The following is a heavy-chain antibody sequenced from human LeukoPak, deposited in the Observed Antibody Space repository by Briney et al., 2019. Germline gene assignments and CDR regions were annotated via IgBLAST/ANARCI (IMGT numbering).Heavy chain of an antibody. CDR2: IYYSGST. J-gene: IGHJ4*02. Sequence: PSENLSLTCTVSGGSISSSSYYWGWIRQPPGKGLEWIGSIYYSGSTYYNPSLKSRVTISVDTSKNQFSLKLSSVTAADTAVYYWARHKWELPDYWGQGTLVTVSS. CDR3: ARHKWELPDY. V-gene: IGHV4-39*01. D-gene: IGHD1-26*01. CDR1: GGSISSSSYY.